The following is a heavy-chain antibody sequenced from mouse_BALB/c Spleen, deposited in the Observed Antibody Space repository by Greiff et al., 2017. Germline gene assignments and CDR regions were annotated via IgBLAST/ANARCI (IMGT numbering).Heavy chain of an antibody. CDR1: GYSITSDYA. CDR3: AKGLRGYYAMDY. Sequence: EVMLVESGPGLVKPSQSLSLTCTVTGYSITSDYAWNWIRQFPGNKLEWMGYISYSGSTSYNPSLKSRISITRDTSKNQFFLQLNSVTTEDTATYYCAKGLRGYYAMDYWGQGTSVTVSS. V-gene: IGHV3-2*02. J-gene: IGHJ4*01. CDR2: ISYSGST. D-gene: IGHD6-1*01.